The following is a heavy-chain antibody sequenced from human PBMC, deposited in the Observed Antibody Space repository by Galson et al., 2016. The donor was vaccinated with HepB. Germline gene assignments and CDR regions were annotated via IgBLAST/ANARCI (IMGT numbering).Heavy chain of an antibody. Sequence: SLRLSCAASGFTFSNYWMSWVRQAPGEGLEWVANIKQDGNEKYYVDSVKGRFTISRDNAKNSMYLQMNSLRAEDTAVYYCARKGGIYSPWGYWGQGTLVTVSS. CDR2: IKQDGNEK. CDR1: GFTFSNYW. J-gene: IGHJ4*02. CDR3: ARKGGIYSPWGY. D-gene: IGHD3-10*01. V-gene: IGHV3-7*03.